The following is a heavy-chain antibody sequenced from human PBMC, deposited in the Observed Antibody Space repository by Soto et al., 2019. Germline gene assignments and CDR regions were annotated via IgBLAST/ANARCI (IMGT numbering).Heavy chain of an antibody. V-gene: IGHV3-23*01. D-gene: IGHD1-20*01. Sequence: EVPLLDSGGGLVQPGESLRLSCAASGFSVNTYAMSWVRQAPGKGLEWVSTTGISGRTTYYADSVKGRFTVSRDDSKNTLYLQMSSLRAEDTAVYYCATVHNPSRSFDYWGQGTLVTVSS. CDR2: TGISGRTT. CDR3: ATVHNPSRSFDY. J-gene: IGHJ4*02. CDR1: GFSVNTYA.